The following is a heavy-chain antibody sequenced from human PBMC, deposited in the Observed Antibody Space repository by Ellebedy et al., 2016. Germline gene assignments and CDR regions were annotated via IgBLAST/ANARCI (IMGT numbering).Heavy chain of an antibody. CDR3: ARGGPHNDSSGHGVYYFDY. CDR2: INTHNGNT. J-gene: IGHJ4*02. V-gene: IGHV1-18*01. CDR1: AYTFTSYA. D-gene: IGHD3-22*01. Sequence: ASVKVSCKASAYTFTSYAITWVRQAPGQGLEWMGWINTHNGNTNYAQKLQGRVTMTTDTSTNTAYMELRSLRSDDTAMYYCARGGPHNDSSGHGVYYFDYWGQGTLVTVSA.